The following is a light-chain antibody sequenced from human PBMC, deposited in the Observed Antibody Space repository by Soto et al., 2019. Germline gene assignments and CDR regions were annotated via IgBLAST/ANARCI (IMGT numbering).Light chain of an antibody. Sequence: EIVLTQSPATLYLSPGERATLSCRASQSVSSYLAWYQQKPGQAPRLLIYDASNRATGIPARFSGSGSGTDFTLTISSLEPEDFAVYYCQQRSNSWTFGQGTKVDI. CDR3: QQRSNSWT. J-gene: IGKJ1*01. CDR1: QSVSSY. CDR2: DAS. V-gene: IGKV3-11*01.